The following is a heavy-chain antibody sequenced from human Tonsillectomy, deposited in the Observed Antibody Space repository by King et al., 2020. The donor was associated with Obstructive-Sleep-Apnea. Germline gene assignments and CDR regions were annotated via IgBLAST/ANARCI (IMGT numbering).Heavy chain of an antibody. Sequence: VQLVESGGGVVQPGRTLRLSCAASGFTFDGYAMHWVRQAPGKGLEWVAVISYDGSNTYYADSVKGRFTISRDNSKDTLYLQMNSLRAEDTAVYYSAGDGGQYCSRSSCYGYYGMDVWGQGTTVTVSS. V-gene: IGHV3-30-3*01. CDR2: ISYDGSNT. D-gene: IGHD2-2*01. J-gene: IGHJ6*02. CDR3: AGDGGQYCSRSSCYGYYGMDV. CDR1: GFTFDGYA.